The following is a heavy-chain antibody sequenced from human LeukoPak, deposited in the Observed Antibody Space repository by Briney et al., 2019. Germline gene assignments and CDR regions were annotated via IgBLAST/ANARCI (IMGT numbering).Heavy chain of an antibody. V-gene: IGHV4-30-4*01. D-gene: IGHD1-1*01. Sequence: PSETMSLTCTVSGRSISSGDYYWSWIHQPPGKGLEWIGYIYYSGSTYYNPSLKSRVTISVDTSKNQFSLKLSSVTAADTAVYYCAREGGMGYFDYWGQGTLVTVSS. CDR2: IYYSGST. J-gene: IGHJ4*02. CDR1: GRSISSGDYY. CDR3: AREGGMGYFDY.